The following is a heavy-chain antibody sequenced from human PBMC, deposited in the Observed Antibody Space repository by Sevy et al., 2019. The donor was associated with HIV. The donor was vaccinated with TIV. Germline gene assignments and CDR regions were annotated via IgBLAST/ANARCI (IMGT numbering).Heavy chain of an antibody. CDR1: GGSISSDSFL. Sequence: SETLPLTCTVSGGSISSDSFLWGWIRQTPGEGLSWIGSISYSGSTYYDPSLKSRITVDVDTCKKQFSLELRSVTAADTAMYYCARHLHFYGIDVWGPGTTVTVSS. J-gene: IGHJ6*02. CDR2: ISYSGST. CDR3: ARHLHFYGIDV. V-gene: IGHV4-39*01. D-gene: IGHD3-3*02.